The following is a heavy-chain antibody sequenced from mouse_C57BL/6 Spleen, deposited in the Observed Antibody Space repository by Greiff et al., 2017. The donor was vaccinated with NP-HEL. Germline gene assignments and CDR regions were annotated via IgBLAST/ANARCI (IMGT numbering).Heavy chain of an antibody. V-gene: IGHV5-17*01. Sequence: DVMLVESGGGLVKPGGSLKLSCAASGFTFSDYGMHWVRQAPEKGLEWVAYISSGSSTIYYADTVKGRFTISRDNAKNTLFLQMTSLRSEDTAMYYCARSTMITTVLDYWGQGTTLTVSS. CDR3: ARSTMITTVLDY. CDR1: GFTFSDYG. J-gene: IGHJ2*01. D-gene: IGHD2-4*01. CDR2: ISSGSSTI.